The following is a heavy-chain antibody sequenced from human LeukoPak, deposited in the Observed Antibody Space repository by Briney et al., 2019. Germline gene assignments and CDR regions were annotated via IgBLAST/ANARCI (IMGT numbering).Heavy chain of an antibody. J-gene: IGHJ4*02. CDR1: GGSISSSSYY. V-gene: IGHV4-39*01. CDR2: IYYSGST. Sequence: SETLSLTCTVSGGSISSSSYYWGWIHQPPGKGLEWIGSIYYSGSTYYNPSLKSRVTISVDTSKNQFSLKLSSVTAADTAVYYCASQKWELYFDYWGQGTLVTVSS. D-gene: IGHD1-26*01. CDR3: ASQKWELYFDY.